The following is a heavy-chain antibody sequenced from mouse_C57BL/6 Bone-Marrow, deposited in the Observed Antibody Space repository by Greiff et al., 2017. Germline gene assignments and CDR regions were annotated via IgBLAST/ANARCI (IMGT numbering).Heavy chain of an antibody. D-gene: IGHD1-1*01. V-gene: IGHV5-15*04. J-gene: IGHJ3*01. Sequence: EVQVEESGGGLVQPGGSLKLSCAASGFTFSDYGMAWVRQAPRKGPEWVAFISNLAYSIYYADNVTGRFTISRENAKNTLYLEMSSLRSEDTAMYYCARPYYGSRHWFAYWRQGTLVTVSA. CDR1: GFTFSDYG. CDR2: ISNLAYSI. CDR3: ARPYYGSRHWFAY.